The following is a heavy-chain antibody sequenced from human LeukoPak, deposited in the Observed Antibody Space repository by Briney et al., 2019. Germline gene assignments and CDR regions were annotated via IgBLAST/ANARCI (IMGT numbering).Heavy chain of an antibody. CDR1: GFTFSSYA. D-gene: IGHD2-2*01. J-gene: IGHJ3*02. V-gene: IGHV3-23*01. CDR2: ISGSGGST. Sequence: GGSLRLSCAASGFTFSSYAMSWVRQAPGKGLEWVSAISGSGGSTYYADSAKGRFTISRDNSKNTLYLQMNSLRAEDTAVYYCAREEDIVVVPAAPDAFDIWGQGTMVTVSS. CDR3: AREEDIVVVPAAPDAFDI.